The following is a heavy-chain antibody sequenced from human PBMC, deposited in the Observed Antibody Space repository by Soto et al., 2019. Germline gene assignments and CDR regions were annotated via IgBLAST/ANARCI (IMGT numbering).Heavy chain of an antibody. CDR2: IYYSGST. D-gene: IGHD1-26*01. J-gene: IGHJ5*01. V-gene: IGHV4-39*02. CDR3: LKDGGSYYIYS. CDR1: GGSISSSSYY. Sequence: SETLSLTWTVSGGSISSSSYYWGWIRQPQGKGLEWIGSIYYSGSTYYNPSLKGRVTISVDTSKNQFSLKLSSVTAADTAVYYFLKDGGSYYIYSRAQRTPVPVS.